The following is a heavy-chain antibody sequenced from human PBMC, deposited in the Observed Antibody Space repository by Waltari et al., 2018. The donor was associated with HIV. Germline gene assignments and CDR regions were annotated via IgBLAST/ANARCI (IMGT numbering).Heavy chain of an antibody. Sequence: EVQLVESGGGLVQPGGSLRLSCAASEFTFTNYWMTWVRQAPGKGLEWVANIKQDEREKYYVDSGKGRFTISRDNAKNSLFLQMNSLRAEDTAVYYCAREALYDSSGYYFDYWGQGTLVTVSS. CDR1: EFTFTNYW. V-gene: IGHV3-7*01. D-gene: IGHD3-22*01. CDR2: IKQDEREK. J-gene: IGHJ4*02. CDR3: AREALYDSSGYYFDY.